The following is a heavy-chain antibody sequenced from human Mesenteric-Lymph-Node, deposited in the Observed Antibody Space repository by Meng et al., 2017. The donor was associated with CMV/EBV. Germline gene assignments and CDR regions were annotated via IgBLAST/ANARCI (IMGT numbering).Heavy chain of an antibody. CDR3: ARKARGPLTTNDQS. CDR1: GYTFTSYG. CDR2: ISAYNGNT. Sequence: ASVKVSCKASGYTFTSYGISWVRQAPGQGLEWMGWISAYNGNTNYAQKLQGRVTMNTDTSTSTAYMELSSLRSEDTAVYYCARKARGPLTTNDQSWGQGTLVTVSS. J-gene: IGHJ4*02. V-gene: IGHV1-18*01. D-gene: IGHD4-17*01.